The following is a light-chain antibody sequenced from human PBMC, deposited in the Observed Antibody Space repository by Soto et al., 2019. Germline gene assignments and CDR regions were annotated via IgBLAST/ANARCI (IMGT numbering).Light chain of an antibody. CDR2: AAS. V-gene: IGKV1-17*01. CDR1: QGIRDE. J-gene: IGKJ5*01. CDR3: QELTSYPLG. Sequence: SASVGDRVTITWRASQGIRDELGWYQQKAGKAPNLLISAASRLQSGVPSRFSGSGTGTDFTLTIRCLQSDDCATYFSQELTSYPLGFGQGTRLEIK.